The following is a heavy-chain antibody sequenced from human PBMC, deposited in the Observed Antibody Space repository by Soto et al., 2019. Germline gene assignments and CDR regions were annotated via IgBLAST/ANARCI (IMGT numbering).Heavy chain of an antibody. D-gene: IGHD3-3*01. V-gene: IGHV3-23*01. CDR1: GFTFSSYA. CDR2: ISGSGGST. Sequence: EVQLLESGGGLVQPGGSLRLSCAASGFTFSSYAMSWVRQAPGKGLEWVSAISGSGGSTYYADSVKGRFTISRDNSKNTLYLQMNSLRAEDTAVYYCAKDQGIGHNTIFGVVIIGYFDYGGQGTLVTVSS. CDR3: AKDQGIGHNTIFGVVIIGYFDY. J-gene: IGHJ4*02.